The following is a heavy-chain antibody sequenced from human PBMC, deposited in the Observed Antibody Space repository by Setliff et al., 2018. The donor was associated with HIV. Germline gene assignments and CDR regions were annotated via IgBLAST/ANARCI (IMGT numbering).Heavy chain of an antibody. CDR1: GGSISRYY. Sequence: SETLSLTCTVSGGSISRYYWSWIRQPPGKGLEWIGYIYYSGSTNYNPSLKSRVTISVDTSKNQFSLKLTSVTVADTAVYYCARGPSLQTTLFDYWGQGTLVTVSS. V-gene: IGHV4-59*01. J-gene: IGHJ4*02. CDR2: IYYSGST. CDR3: ARGPSLQTTLFDY.